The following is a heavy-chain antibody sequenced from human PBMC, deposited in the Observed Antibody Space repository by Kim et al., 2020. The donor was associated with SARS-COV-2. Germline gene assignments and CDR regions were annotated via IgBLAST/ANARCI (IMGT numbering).Heavy chain of an antibody. V-gene: IGHV6-1*01. J-gene: IGHJ4*02. Sequence: SQTLSLTCAISGDSVSSNSAAWNWIRQSPSRGLEWLGRTFYRSKWYNEDAVSVKSRITINPDTSKNQFSLQLNSVTPEDTAVYYCAREKYSSGWSHFDYWGQGTLGTVSS. CDR2: TFYRSKWYN. CDR1: GDSVSSNSAA. CDR3: AREKYSSGWSHFDY. D-gene: IGHD6-19*01.